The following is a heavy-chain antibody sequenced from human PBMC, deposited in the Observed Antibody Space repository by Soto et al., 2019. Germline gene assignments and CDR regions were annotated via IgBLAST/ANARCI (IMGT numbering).Heavy chain of an antibody. CDR2: INHSGST. CDR3: ARFMSVLVVAATVTTNWFDP. Sequence: SETLSLTCAVYGGSFIGYYWSWILQPPWKGLEWIGEINHSGSTNYNPSLKSRVTISVDTSKNQFSLKLSSVTAADTAVYYCARFMSVLVVAATVTTNWFDPWGQGTLVTVSS. CDR1: GGSFIGYY. D-gene: IGHD2-15*01. J-gene: IGHJ5*02. V-gene: IGHV4-34*01.